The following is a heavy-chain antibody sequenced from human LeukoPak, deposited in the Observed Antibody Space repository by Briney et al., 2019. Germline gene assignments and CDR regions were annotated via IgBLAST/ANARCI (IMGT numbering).Heavy chain of an antibody. V-gene: IGHV1-18*01. D-gene: IGHD2-2*01. CDR2: ISAYNGNT. CDR3: AFQSPYCSSASCYLDV. Sequence: ASVKVSCKVSGYTLTELSMHWVRQAPGQGLEWMGWISAYNGNTNYAQKLQGRVTMTTDTSTSTAYMELRSLRSDDTAVYYCAFQSPYCSSASCYLDVWGKGTTVTVSS. J-gene: IGHJ6*04. CDR1: GYTLTELS.